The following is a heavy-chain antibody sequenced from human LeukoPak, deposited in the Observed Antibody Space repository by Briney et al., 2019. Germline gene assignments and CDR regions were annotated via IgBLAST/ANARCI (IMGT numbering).Heavy chain of an antibody. D-gene: IGHD6-13*01. J-gene: IGHJ4*02. Sequence: GGSLRLSCAASGFTFSSYGMHWVRQAPGKGLEWVAVIWYDGSNKYYADSVKGRFTISRDNSKNTLYLQINSLRAEDTAVYYCARGSAGSSWYPLDYWGQGTLVTVSS. CDR2: IWYDGSNK. V-gene: IGHV3-33*01. CDR3: ARGSAGSSWYPLDY. CDR1: GFTFSSYG.